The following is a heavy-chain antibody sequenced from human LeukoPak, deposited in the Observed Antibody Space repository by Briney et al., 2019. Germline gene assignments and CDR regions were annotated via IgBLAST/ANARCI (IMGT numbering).Heavy chain of an antibody. J-gene: IGHJ4*02. D-gene: IGHD1-26*01. CDR1: GGSFSGYY. V-gene: IGHV4-34*01. Sequence: PSETLSLTCAVYGGSFSGYYWSWLRQPPGKGLEWIGEINHSGSTNYNPSLKSRVTISVDTSKNQFSLKLSSVTAADTAVYYCARYPITNSGSRSGFVDYWGQGTLVTVSS. CDR2: INHSGST. CDR3: ARYPITNSGSRSGFVDY.